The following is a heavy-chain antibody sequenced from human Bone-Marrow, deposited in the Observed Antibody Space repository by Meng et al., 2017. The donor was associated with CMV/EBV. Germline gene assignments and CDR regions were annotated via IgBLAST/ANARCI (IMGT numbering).Heavy chain of an antibody. Sequence: GSLRLSCTVSGGSISSGGYYWSWIRQHPGKGLEWIGYIYYSGSTNYNPSLKSRVTISVDTSKNQFSLKLSSVTAADTAVYYCARETNCSSTSCYFDCWGQGTLVTVSS. CDR1: GGSISSGGYY. J-gene: IGHJ4*02. CDR3: ARETNCSSTSCYFDC. CDR2: IYYSGST. V-gene: IGHV4-61*08. D-gene: IGHD2-2*01.